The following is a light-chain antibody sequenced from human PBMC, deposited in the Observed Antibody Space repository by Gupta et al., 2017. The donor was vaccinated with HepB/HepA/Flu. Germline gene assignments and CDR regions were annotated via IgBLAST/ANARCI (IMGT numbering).Light chain of an antibody. V-gene: IGKV3-15*01. Sequence: EIVMTQSPATLSVSPGERATLSCRASQSVSSSLAWYQQKPCQAPRLLLYGASTRATGIPARFSGSGSGTEFTLTISSLQSEDFAVYYCQQYNTWPPLTFGGGTKVEIK. CDR2: GAS. CDR1: QSVSSS. J-gene: IGKJ4*01. CDR3: QQYNTWPPLT.